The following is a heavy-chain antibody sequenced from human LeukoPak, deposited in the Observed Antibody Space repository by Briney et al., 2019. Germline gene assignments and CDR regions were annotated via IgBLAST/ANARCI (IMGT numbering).Heavy chain of an antibody. Sequence: SETRSLTCTVSGGSISSGSYYWSWIRQPAGKGLEWIGRIYTSGSTNYNPSLKSRVTISVDTSKNQSSLKLSSVTAADTAVYYCARSTTVAGYYWGQGTLVTVSS. V-gene: IGHV4-61*02. CDR3: ARSTTVAGYY. D-gene: IGHD6-19*01. J-gene: IGHJ4*02. CDR2: IYTSGST. CDR1: GGSISSGSYY.